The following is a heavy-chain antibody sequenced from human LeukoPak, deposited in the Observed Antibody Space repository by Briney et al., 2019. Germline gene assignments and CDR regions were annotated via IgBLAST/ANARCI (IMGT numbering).Heavy chain of an antibody. CDR3: ARAPTRSSDTVTGYLFDS. CDR1: GGSISSYY. CDR2: IYTSGST. J-gene: IGHJ4*02. D-gene: IGHD3-9*01. V-gene: IGHV4-4*07. Sequence: SETLSLTCTVSGGSISSYYWSWIRQPAGKGLEWIGRIYTSGSTNYNPSLKSRVTISVDTSKSQCSLKLRSVTAADTAVYFCARAPTRSSDTVTGYLFDSWGQGTLVTVSS.